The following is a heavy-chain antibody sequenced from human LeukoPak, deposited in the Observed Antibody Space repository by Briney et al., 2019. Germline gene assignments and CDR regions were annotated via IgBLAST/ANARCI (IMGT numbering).Heavy chain of an antibody. CDR3: AKIQYSSSFFGY. D-gene: IGHD6-6*01. CDR2: ISGSGGST. J-gene: IGHJ4*02. V-gene: IGHV3-23*01. CDR1: GFTFSSYA. Sequence: GGSLRLSCAASGFTFSSYAMSWVRQAPGKGLEWVSAISGSGGSTYYADSVKGRFTISRDNSKNTLYLQMNSLRAEDTAIYYCAKIQYSSSFFGYWGQGTLVTVSS.